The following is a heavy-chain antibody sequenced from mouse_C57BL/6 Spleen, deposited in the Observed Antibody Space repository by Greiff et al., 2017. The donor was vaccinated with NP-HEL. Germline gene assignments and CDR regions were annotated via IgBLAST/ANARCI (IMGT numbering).Heavy chain of an antibody. CDR3: ARRGGYYLYAMDY. J-gene: IGHJ4*01. V-gene: IGHV1-54*01. CDR2: INPGSGGT. CDR1: GYAFTNYL. D-gene: IGHD2-3*01. Sequence: QVQLQQSGAELVRPGTSVKVSCKASGYAFTNYLIEWVKQRPGQGLEWIGVINPGSGGTNYNEKFKGKATLTADKYSSTAYMQLSSLTSEDSAVYFCARRGGYYLYAMDYWGQGTSVTVSS.